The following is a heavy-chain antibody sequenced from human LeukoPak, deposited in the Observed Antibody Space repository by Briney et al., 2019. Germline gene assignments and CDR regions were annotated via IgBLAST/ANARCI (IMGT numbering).Heavy chain of an antibody. CDR3: ARDTVDGPFVTSLDY. V-gene: IGHV3-48*03. CDR1: GFTFSSYE. Sequence: GGSLRLSCSASGFTFSSYEMNWIRQTPGKGLEWVAHISSGGNTEYYADSVRGRFTVSRDNAKNSLYLHMSSLRAEDSAVYYCARDTVDGPFVTSLDYWGQGVRVIVSS. D-gene: IGHD5-12*01. J-gene: IGHJ4*02. CDR2: ISSGGNTE.